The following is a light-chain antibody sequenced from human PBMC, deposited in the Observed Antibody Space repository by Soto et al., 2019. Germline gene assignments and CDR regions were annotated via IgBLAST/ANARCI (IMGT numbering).Light chain of an antibody. J-gene: IGKJ2*01. Sequence: AIQLTQSPSSLSASVGDRVTITCRTSQSIGNVAWYKQKPGKAPQFVLFGSPNLQSGVPSRFSGSGSGTDFTLTISGLQPEDFATYYCLQDHNYPYTFGQGTKVEL. CDR3: LQDHNYPYT. CDR2: GSP. V-gene: IGKV1-6*01. CDR1: QSIGN.